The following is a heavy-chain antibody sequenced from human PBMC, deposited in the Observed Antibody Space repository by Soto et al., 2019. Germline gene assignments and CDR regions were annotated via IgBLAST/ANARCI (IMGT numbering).Heavy chain of an antibody. Sequence: QVQLVQAGAEVKKPGASVQVSCKTSGYTCTSYDLNWVRQAPGQGLERGGWMNTNSDDTRSAQKFRGRLTWTSDNTVGAVYVTFSNPRPEDTAVYYFERASAATGPFSGMDVWFQGTTVAVSS. CDR3: ERASAATGPFSGMDV. CDR1: GYTCTSYD. CDR2: MNTNSDDT. V-gene: IGHV1-8*01. D-gene: IGHD1-26*01. J-gene: IGHJ6*02.